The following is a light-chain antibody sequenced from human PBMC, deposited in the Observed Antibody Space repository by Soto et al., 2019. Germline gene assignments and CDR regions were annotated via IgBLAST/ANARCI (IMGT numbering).Light chain of an antibody. Sequence: DIHMTQSPSTLSASLGDRFTITVRASQSINRLLAWYQQKPGQAPKLLIYDASNLESGVPSRISGSGSGTEFTLTISSLQPDDFATYYCLQFNTFPWTFGQGTKVDI. CDR3: LQFNTFPWT. CDR1: QSINRL. V-gene: IGKV1-5*01. J-gene: IGKJ1*01. CDR2: DAS.